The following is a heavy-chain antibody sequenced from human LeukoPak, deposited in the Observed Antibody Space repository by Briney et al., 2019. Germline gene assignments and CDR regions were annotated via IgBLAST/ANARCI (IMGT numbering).Heavy chain of an antibody. Sequence: PGGSLRLSCAASGFTFSSFSMNWVRQAPGKGLEWVSSITSSSTYMYYADSVKGRFTISRDNAQNSLFLQMNSLRAEDTAVYYCARGDIVGATTTPFDYWGQGTLVTVSS. D-gene: IGHD1-26*01. CDR2: ITSSSTYM. J-gene: IGHJ4*02. V-gene: IGHV3-21*01. CDR3: ARGDIVGATTTPFDY. CDR1: GFTFSSFS.